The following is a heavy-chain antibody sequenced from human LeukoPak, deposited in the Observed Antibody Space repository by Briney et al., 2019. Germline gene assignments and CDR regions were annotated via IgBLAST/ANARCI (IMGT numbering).Heavy chain of an antibody. Sequence: GSLRLSCAASGFTFSSYWTHWVRQAPGKGLVWVSRINSDGSSTSYADSVKGRFTISRDNAKNSLYLQMNSLRAEDMALYYCAKVIAVAGTFFGAFDIWGQGTMVTVSS. D-gene: IGHD6-19*01. CDR2: INSDGSST. J-gene: IGHJ3*02. V-gene: IGHV3-74*01. CDR1: GFTFSSYW. CDR3: AKVIAVAGTFFGAFDI.